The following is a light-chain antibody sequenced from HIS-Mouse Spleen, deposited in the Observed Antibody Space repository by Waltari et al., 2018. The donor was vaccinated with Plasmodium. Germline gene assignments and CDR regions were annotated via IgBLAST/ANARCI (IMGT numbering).Light chain of an antibody. CDR1: SSDFGSYNL. J-gene: IGLJ2*01. CDR3: CSYAGSRMV. Sequence: QSALTQPALVSGSPGQSITISCTGTSSDFGSYNLVPWYPQHPGKAHKLMVYEGSKRPSGVSKRFSGSNSGNTASLTISGLQAEDEADYYCCSYAGSRMVFGGGTKLTVL. CDR2: EGS. V-gene: IGLV2-23*01.